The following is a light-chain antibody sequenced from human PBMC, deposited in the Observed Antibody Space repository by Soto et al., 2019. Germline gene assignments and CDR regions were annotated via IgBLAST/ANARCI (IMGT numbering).Light chain of an antibody. J-gene: IGLJ1*01. CDR3: ATWDASLNGCYV. Sequence: QSVLTQPPSASGTPGQRVFISCSGSSSNIGGTNYAYWYQQLPGAAPKLLMHSNNLRPSGVPERISGSKSGTSASLAISGLQSEDEGHYYCATWDASLNGCYVFGPGTKLTVL. CDR1: SSNIGGTNY. CDR2: SNN. V-gene: IGLV1-44*01.